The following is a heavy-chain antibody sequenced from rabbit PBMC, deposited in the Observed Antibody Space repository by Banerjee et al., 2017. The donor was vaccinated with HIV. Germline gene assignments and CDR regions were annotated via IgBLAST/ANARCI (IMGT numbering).Heavy chain of an antibody. CDR3: ARDAAGVLYSYYYFNL. D-gene: IGHD6-1*01. CDR1: GFSFSSSYY. CDR2: IYAGSSGST. V-gene: IGHV1S40*01. Sequence: QSLEESGGDLVKPGASLTLTCTASGFSFSSSYYMCWVRQAPGKGLEGIACIYAGSSGSTYYASWAKGRFTISKTSSTTVTLQMTSLTAADTATYFCARDAAGVLYSYYYFNLWGPGTLVTVS. J-gene: IGHJ4*01.